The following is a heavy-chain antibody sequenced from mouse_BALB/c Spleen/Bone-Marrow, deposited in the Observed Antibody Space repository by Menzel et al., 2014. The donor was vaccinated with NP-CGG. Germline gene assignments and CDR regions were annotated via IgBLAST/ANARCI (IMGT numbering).Heavy chain of an antibody. J-gene: IGHJ2*01. D-gene: IGHD1-1*01. CDR1: GYTFSNYW. CDR2: ILPGSGTA. Sequence: VHLQQSGAELMKPGASVKISCKATGYTFSNYWIDWVKQRPGHGLEWIGEILPGSGTANYNEKFKGKATFTADTSSNTAYMQLSSLTSEDSALYYCARASVVPYYFDFWGQGTTLTVSS. CDR3: ARASVVPYYFDF. V-gene: IGHV1-9*01.